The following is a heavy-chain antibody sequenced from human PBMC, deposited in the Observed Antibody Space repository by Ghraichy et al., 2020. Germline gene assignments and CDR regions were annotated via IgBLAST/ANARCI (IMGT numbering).Heavy chain of an antibody. CDR2: IRYDGTDK. Sequence: GGSLRLSCAASGFAFIKYGMHWVRQAPGKGLEWVAYIRYDGTDKLYAASVEGRFTISRDNSRNTLYFQMNSLRAKDTAVYYCASMDSANGGRASLDYWGQGTQVTVSS. CDR1: GFAFIKYG. CDR3: ASMDSANGGRASLDY. J-gene: IGHJ4*02. D-gene: IGHD4/OR15-4a*01. V-gene: IGHV3-30*02.